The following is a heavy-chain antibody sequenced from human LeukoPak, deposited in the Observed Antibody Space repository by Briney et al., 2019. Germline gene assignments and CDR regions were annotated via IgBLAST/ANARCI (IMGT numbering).Heavy chain of an antibody. Sequence: ASVKVSCKASGYIFTTYSVNWVRQAPGQGLEWVVWINTNTGNPTYAQGFTGRFVFSLDTSVSTAYLQISSLKAEDTAVYYCACLGRRWLQHYGDFDYWGQGTLDTAS. J-gene: IGHJ4*02. CDR1: GYIFTTYS. CDR2: INTNTGNP. D-gene: IGHD5-24*01. V-gene: IGHV7-4-1*02. CDR3: ACLGRRWLQHYGDFDY.